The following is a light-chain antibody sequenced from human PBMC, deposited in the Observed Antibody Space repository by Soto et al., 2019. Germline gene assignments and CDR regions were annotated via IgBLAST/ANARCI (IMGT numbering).Light chain of an antibody. CDR2: RND. Sequence: QAVVTQPPSASGTPGQRVTISCSGSSSNIGSNYIYWYQRVPGTAPTLLIYRNDQRPSGVPDRFSGSKSGTSASLAISGLRSEDEADYFCSGWDDSLDGPVFGGGTKLNVL. CDR1: SSNIGSNY. J-gene: IGLJ2*01. V-gene: IGLV1-47*01. CDR3: SGWDDSLDGPV.